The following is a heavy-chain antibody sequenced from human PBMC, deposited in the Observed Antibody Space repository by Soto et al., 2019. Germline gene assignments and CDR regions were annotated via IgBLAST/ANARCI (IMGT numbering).Heavy chain of an antibody. J-gene: IGHJ4*02. CDR1: GGSISSNY. V-gene: IGHV4-59*08. CDR3: ARRYGPGFDY. D-gene: IGHD4-17*01. Sequence: SETLSLTCTVSGGSISSNYWSWIRQPPRKGLEWIGHIYYTGSTNYNPSLKSRVTISVDTSKNQFSLKLSSVTAADTAVYYCARRYGPGFDYWGQGTLVTVSS. CDR2: IYYTGST.